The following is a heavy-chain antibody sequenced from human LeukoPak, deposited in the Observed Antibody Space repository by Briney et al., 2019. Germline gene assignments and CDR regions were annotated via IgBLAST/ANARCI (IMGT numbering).Heavy chain of an antibody. V-gene: IGHV1-69*13. CDR1: GYTFTGYY. CDR2: IIPIFGTA. Sequence: SVKVSCKASGYTFTGYYMHWVRQAPGQGLEWMGGIIPIFGTANYAQKFQGRVTITADESTSTAYMELSSLRPEDTAVYYCAKGKYYNILTGFYKRDDAFDLWGQGTMVTVSS. J-gene: IGHJ3*01. CDR3: AKGKYYNILTGFYKRDDAFDL. D-gene: IGHD3-9*01.